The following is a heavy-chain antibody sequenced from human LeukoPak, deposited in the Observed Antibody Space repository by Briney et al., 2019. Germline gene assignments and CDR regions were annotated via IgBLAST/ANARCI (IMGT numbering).Heavy chain of an antibody. CDR2: IRYDGSNK. V-gene: IGHV3-30*02. D-gene: IGHD3-9*01. CDR1: GFTFSSYG. CDR3: AKDYDILTGYSPLFDY. Sequence: GGSLRLSCAASGFTFSSYGMHWVRQAPGKGLEWVAFIRYDGSNKYYADSVKGRFTISRDNSKNTLYLQMNSLRAEDTAVYYCAKDYDILTGYSPLFDYWGQGTLVTVSS. J-gene: IGHJ4*02.